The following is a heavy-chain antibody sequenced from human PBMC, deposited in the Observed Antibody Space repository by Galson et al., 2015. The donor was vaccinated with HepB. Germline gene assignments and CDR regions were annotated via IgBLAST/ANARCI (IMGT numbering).Heavy chain of an antibody. CDR1: GFTFSSYA. J-gene: IGHJ3*02. V-gene: IGHV3-23*01. CDR3: ARDPVAPYRGFWDI. Sequence: SLRLSCAASGFTFSSYAMSWVRQAPGKGLEWVSAISGSGGSTYYADSVKGRFTISRDNSKNTLYLQMNSLRAEDTAVYYCARDPVAPYRGFWDIWGQGTMVTVSS. CDR2: ISGSGGST. D-gene: IGHD2-15*01.